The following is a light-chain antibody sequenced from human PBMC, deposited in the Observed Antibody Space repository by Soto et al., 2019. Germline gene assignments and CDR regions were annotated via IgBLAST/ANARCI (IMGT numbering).Light chain of an antibody. CDR3: QQYNSHPPT. CDR2: KAS. J-gene: IGKJ1*01. Sequence: IHMSLSPSTLSASVGDRVTITCRASQSISTWLAWYQQEPGKAPKLLIHKASSLQSGVPSRFSGSGSGTDFTLTISSLHPDDFVTYYCQQYNSHPPTFGQGTKVDIK. V-gene: IGKV1-5*03. CDR1: QSISTW.